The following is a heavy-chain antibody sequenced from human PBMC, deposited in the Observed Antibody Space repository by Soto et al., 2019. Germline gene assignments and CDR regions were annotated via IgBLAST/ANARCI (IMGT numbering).Heavy chain of an antibody. Sequence: GGSLRLSCAASGFTFSNAWMSWVRQAPGKGLEWVSRIKSKTDGGTTDYAAPVKGRFTISRDDSKNTLYLQMNSLKTEDTAVYYCTTGSGGYFDYWGQGTLVTVSS. J-gene: IGHJ4*02. D-gene: IGHD1-26*01. CDR3: TTGSGGYFDY. CDR1: GFTFSNAW. V-gene: IGHV3-15*01. CDR2: IKSKTDGGTT.